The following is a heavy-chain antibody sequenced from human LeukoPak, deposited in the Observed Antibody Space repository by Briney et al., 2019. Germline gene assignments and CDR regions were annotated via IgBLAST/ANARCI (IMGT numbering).Heavy chain of an antibody. D-gene: IGHD1-26*01. Sequence: PGGSLRLSCAASGFTFSSYSMNWVRQAAGKGLEWVSSISSSSSYIYYADSVKGRFTISRDNAKNSLYLQMNSLRAEDTAVYYCARDRYSGSLNFDYWGQGTLVTVSS. V-gene: IGHV3-21*01. J-gene: IGHJ4*02. CDR2: ISSSSSYI. CDR1: GFTFSSYS. CDR3: ARDRYSGSLNFDY.